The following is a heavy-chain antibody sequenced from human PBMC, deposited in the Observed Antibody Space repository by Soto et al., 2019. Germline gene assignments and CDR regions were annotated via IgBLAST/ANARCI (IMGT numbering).Heavy chain of an antibody. J-gene: IGHJ5*02. Sequence: QVQLQQWGAGLLKPSETLSLTCAVYGGSFSGYYWSWIRQPPGKGLEWIGEINHSGSTNYNPSLKSRVTISVDTSKNQFSLKLSSVTAADTAVYYCARTARIANWFDPWGQGTLVTVSS. D-gene: IGHD2-21*01. V-gene: IGHV4-34*01. CDR1: GGSFSGYY. CDR2: INHSGST. CDR3: ARTARIANWFDP.